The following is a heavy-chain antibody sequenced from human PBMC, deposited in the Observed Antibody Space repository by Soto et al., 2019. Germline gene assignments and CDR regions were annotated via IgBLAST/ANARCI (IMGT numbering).Heavy chain of an antibody. J-gene: IGHJ4*02. CDR2: INPSGGST. Sequence: ASLKVSCKASGYTFTSYYMHWVRQAPGQGLEWMGIINPSGGSTSYAQKFQGRVTMTRDTSTSTVYMELSSLRSEDTAVYYCARDRGSGWVEVRYYFDYWGQGTLVTVSS. CDR3: ARDRGSGWVEVRYYFDY. D-gene: IGHD6-19*01. CDR1: GYTFTSYY. V-gene: IGHV1-46*01.